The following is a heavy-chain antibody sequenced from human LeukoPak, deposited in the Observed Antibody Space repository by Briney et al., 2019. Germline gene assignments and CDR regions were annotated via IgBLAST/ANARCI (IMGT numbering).Heavy chain of an antibody. Sequence: ASVKVSCKASGYTFTGTGYYIHWVRQAPGQGLEWMGWINPTSGGTNYAQKFQGRVTMTRDTSISTAYVELSRLRSDDTAVYYCLVTGAFDYWGQGTLVTVSS. V-gene: IGHV1-2*02. CDR2: INPTSGGT. CDR1: GYTFTGTGYY. D-gene: IGHD7-27*01. J-gene: IGHJ4*02. CDR3: LVTGAFDY.